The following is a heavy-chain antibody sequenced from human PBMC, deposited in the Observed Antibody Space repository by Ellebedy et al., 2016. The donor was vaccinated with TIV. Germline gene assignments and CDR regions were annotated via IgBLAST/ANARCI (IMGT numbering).Heavy chain of an antibody. CDR1: GFTFSSYG. J-gene: IGHJ4*02. Sequence: GESLKISCAASGFTFSSYGMHWVRQAPGKGLEWVAVIWYDGSNKYYADSVKGRFTISRDNSKNTLYLQMNSLRAEDTAVYYCARDYAGEFDYWGQGTLVTVSS. CDR3: ARDYAGEFDY. V-gene: IGHV3-33*01. D-gene: IGHD3-10*01. CDR2: IWYDGSNK.